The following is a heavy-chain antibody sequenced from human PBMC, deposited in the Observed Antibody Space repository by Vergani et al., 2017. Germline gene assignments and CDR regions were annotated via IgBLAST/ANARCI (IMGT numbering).Heavy chain of an antibody. CDR2: IYYSGST. D-gene: IGHD3-3*01. CDR3: ARNRRRYDFWSGYYIPRDFDY. Sequence: QVQLQESGPGLVKPSQTLSLTCTVSGGSISSGGYYWSWIRQHPGKGLEWIGYIYYSGSTYYNPSLKSLVTISVDTSKNQFSLKLSSVTAADTAVYYCARNRRRYDFWSGYYIPRDFDYWGQGTLVTVSS. CDR1: GGSISSGGYY. J-gene: IGHJ4*02. V-gene: IGHV4-31*01.